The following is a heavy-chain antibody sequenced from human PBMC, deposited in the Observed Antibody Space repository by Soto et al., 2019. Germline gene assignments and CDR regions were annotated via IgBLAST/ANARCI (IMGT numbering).Heavy chain of an antibody. D-gene: IGHD6-13*01. V-gene: IGHV3-30*18. Sequence: GGSLRLSCAASGFTFSSYGMHWVRQAPGKGLEWEAVISYDGSNKYYADSVKGRFTISRDNSKNTLYLQMNSLRAEDTAVYYCAKDGPIAAQYYYYMDVWGKGTTVTVSS. CDR1: GFTFSSYG. CDR2: ISYDGSNK. J-gene: IGHJ6*03. CDR3: AKDGPIAAQYYYYMDV.